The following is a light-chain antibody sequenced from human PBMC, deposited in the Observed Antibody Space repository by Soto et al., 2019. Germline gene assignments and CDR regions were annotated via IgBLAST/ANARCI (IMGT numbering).Light chain of an antibody. J-gene: IGLJ2*01. CDR1: SSNIGNNY. V-gene: IGLV1-51*01. CDR3: GTWDSSLSAVV. Sequence: QSVLTQPPSVSAAPGQKVTISCSGSSSNIGNNYVSWYQQFPGTAPKLLIYNSDKRPSGIPDRFSGSKSDTSATLGITGLQTGDEADYYCGTWDSSLSAVVFGGGTQLTVL. CDR2: NSD.